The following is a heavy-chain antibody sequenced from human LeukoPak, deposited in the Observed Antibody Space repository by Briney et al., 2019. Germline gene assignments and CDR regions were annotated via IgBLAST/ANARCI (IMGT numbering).Heavy chain of an antibody. CDR2: INPNSGGT. CDR1: GYTFTGYY. CDR3: ARSVAAAGTSGRENDY. Sequence: ASVKVSCKASGYTFTGYYMHWVRQAPGQGLEWMGWINPNSGGTNYAQKLQGRVTMTRDTSISTAYMELSRLRSDDTAVYYCARSVAAAGTSGRENDYWGQGTLVTVSS. J-gene: IGHJ4*02. D-gene: IGHD6-13*01. V-gene: IGHV1-2*02.